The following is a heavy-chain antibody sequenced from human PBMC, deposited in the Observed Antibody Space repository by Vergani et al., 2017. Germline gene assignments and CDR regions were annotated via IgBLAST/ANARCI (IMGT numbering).Heavy chain of an antibody. CDR1: GYTLSRYS. Sequence: QVQLVQSGSELKQPGASVKVSCKASGYTLSRYSIHWVRQAPGQGLEWVGWINTNTGNPAYAHGFRGLFVFSLDTSVNTAYLQINNLKSDDTAVYYCEKDTLEAVFFGYWGQGTLVTVSS. J-gene: IGHJ4*02. V-gene: IGHV7-4-1*02. CDR3: EKDTLEAVFFGY. CDR2: INTNTGNP. D-gene: IGHD5-24*01.